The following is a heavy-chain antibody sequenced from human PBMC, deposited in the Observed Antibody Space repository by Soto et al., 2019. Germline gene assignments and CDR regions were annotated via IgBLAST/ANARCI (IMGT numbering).Heavy chain of an antibody. Sequence: QVQLVQSGAEVKKPGASMKVSCKASGYIFTTFTMHWVRQAPGQRLEWLGWINAGNGDTRYSQKFQGRVSITRDTSATTAYMAVSSLRSEDTAVYFCARAYHYHDSSGYDSGYFDYWGQGTLVTVCS. CDR2: INAGNGDT. D-gene: IGHD3-22*01. CDR1: GYIFTTFT. J-gene: IGHJ4*02. CDR3: ARAYHYHDSSGYDSGYFDY. V-gene: IGHV1-3*01.